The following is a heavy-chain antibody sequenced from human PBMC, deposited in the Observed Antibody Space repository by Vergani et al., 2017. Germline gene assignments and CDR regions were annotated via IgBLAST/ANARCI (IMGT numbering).Heavy chain of an antibody. V-gene: IGHV5-51*03. J-gene: IGHJ5*02. CDR2: IYPGDSDT. Sequence: EVQLVQSGAEVKKPGESLKISCKGSGYSFTSYWIGWVRQMPGKGLEWMGIIYPGDSDTRYSPSFQGQVTISADKSISTAYLKWSSLKASDTAMYYCGRSHGYCSSTSCYTDNWFDPWGQGTLVTVSS. CDR3: GRSHGYCSSTSCYTDNWFDP. D-gene: IGHD2-2*02. CDR1: GYSFTSYW.